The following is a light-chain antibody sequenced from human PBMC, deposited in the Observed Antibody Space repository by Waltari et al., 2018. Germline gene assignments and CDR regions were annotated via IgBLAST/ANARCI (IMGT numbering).Light chain of an antibody. CDR2: AAS. J-gene: IGKJ1*01. CDR3: QNHERLPAT. CDR1: QSISKY. Sequence: VLTQSPGTLSLSPGETATLSCRASQSISKYLVWYQQRPGHAPRLLIYAASTMATGVPDRFSGSRYGTDFTLTISRLEPEDFAVYYCQNHERLPATFGQGTKVEIK. V-gene: IGKV3-20*01.